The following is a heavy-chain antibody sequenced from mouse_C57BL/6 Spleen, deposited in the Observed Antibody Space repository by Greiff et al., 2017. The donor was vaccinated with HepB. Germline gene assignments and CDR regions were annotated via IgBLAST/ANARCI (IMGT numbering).Heavy chain of an antibody. Sequence: EVQLVESGPGLVKPSQSLSLTCSVTGYSITSGYYWNWIRQFPGNKLEWMGYISYDGSNNYNPSLKNRISITRDTSKNQFFLKLNSVTTEDTATYYCARGVDGNYYFDYWGQGTTLTVSS. CDR2: ISYDGSN. CDR1: GYSITSGYY. J-gene: IGHJ2*01. CDR3: ARGVDGNYYFDY. D-gene: IGHD2-1*01. V-gene: IGHV3-6*01.